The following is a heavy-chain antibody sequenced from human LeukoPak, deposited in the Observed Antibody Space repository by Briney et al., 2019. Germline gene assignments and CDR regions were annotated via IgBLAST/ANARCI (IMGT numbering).Heavy chain of an antibody. CDR1: GYSFISYD. CDR3: ARGGSGYGEAY. Sequence: ASVKVSCKASGYSFISYDMNWVRQAPGQGLEWMGWVSVYSGNTNYAQKFQGRVTITADKSTSTAYMELSSLRSEDTAVYYCARGGSGYGEAYWGQGTLVTVSS. V-gene: IGHV1-18*01. D-gene: IGHD5-12*01. CDR2: VSVYSGNT. J-gene: IGHJ4*02.